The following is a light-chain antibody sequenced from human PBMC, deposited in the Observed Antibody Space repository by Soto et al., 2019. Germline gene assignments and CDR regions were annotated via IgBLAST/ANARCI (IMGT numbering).Light chain of an antibody. J-gene: IGKJ1*01. CDR2: AAF. CDR3: QQYGNSRT. V-gene: IGKV3-20*01. Sequence: EIVLTQSPGTLSLSPGERVTLSCRASQSVSNNYLAWYQQKPGQAPRLLIYAAFSRVTGIPDRFSGSGSGTYFTLTISRLEPEDFAVYYCQQYGNSRTFGQGTRVEIK. CDR1: QSVSNNY.